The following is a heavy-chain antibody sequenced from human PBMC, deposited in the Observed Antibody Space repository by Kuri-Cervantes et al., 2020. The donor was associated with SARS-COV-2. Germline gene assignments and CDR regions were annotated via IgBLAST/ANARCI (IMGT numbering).Heavy chain of an antibody. J-gene: IGHJ6*02. D-gene: IGHD6-13*01. CDR1: GGSISSYY. CDR2: IYYSGST. CDR3: ARGASSSWFIYYYYYSMDV. V-gene: IGHV4-59*01. Sequence: GSLRLSCTVSGGSISSYYWSWIRQPPGKGLEWVGYIYYSGSTNYNPSLKSRVTISVDTSKNQFSLKLSSVTAADTAVYYCARGASSSWFIYYYYYSMDVWGQGTTVTVSS.